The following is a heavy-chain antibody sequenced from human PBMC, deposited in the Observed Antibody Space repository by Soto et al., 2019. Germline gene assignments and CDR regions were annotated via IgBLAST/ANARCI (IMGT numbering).Heavy chain of an antibody. CDR2: IIPIFGTA. J-gene: IGHJ6*02. V-gene: IGHV1-69*01. Sequence: QAQLEQSGGEVKKPGSSVKVSCKASRVAFSKFIVTWVRQAPGLGLEWVGGIIPIFGTANYAQKFQGRVTITADESTSTSYMEVNNLRSEDTAVYYCAKVRYSSPMGYYYGMDVWGPGTTVNVSS. CDR3: AKVRYSSPMGYYYGMDV. D-gene: IGHD6-19*01. CDR1: RVAFSKFI.